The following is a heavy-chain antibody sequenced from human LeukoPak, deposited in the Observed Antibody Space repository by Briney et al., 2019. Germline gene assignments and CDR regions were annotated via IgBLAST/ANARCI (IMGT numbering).Heavy chain of an antibody. CDR3: ARYRVSSFNYFYYGMDV. CDR2: IYSGGST. Sequence: GSLRLSCAASGFTVSSNHMSWVRQAPGEGLEWVSIIYSGGSTYYADSVKGRFTISRDNAKNSLYLQMNSLRAEDTAVYYCARYRVSSFNYFYYGMDVWGQGTTVTVSS. CDR1: GFTVSSNH. D-gene: IGHD2-8*01. V-gene: IGHV3-53*01. J-gene: IGHJ6*02.